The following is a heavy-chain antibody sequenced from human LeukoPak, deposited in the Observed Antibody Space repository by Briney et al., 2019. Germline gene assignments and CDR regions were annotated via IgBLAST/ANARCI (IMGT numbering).Heavy chain of an antibody. J-gene: IGHJ4*02. D-gene: IGHD6-6*01. CDR3: ARVGYSSSSGIDY. Sequence: SETLSLTCTVSGGSISSSSYSWGWLRQPPGKGLEWIGSIYYSGSTYYNPSLKSRVTISVDTSKNQFSLKLSSVTAADTAVYYCARVGYSSSSGIDYWGQGTLVTVSS. CDR1: GGSISSSSYS. V-gene: IGHV4-39*07. CDR2: IYYSGST.